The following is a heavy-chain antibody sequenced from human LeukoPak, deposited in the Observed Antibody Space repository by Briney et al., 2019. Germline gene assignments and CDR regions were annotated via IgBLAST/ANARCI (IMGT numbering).Heavy chain of an antibody. J-gene: IGHJ4*02. CDR1: GYTFTSYA. CDR3: ARARVDYDILTGYPVYYSFDY. CDR2: INTNTGNP. D-gene: IGHD3-9*01. Sequence: ASVKVSCKASGYTFTSYAMNWVRQAPGQGLEWMGWINTNTGNPTYAQGFTGRFVFSLDTSVSTAYLQISSLKAEDTAVYYCARARVDYDILTGYPVYYSFDYWGQGTLVTVSS. V-gene: IGHV7-4-1*02.